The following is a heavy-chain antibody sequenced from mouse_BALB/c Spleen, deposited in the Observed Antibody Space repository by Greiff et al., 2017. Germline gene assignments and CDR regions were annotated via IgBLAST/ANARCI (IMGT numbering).Heavy chain of an antibody. V-gene: IGHV14-3*02. CDR1: GFNIKDTY. CDR3: APTARAPYYAMDY. J-gene: IGHJ4*01. Sequence: EVMLVESGAELVKPGASVKLSCTASGFNIKDTYMHWVKQRPEQGLEWIGRIDPANGNTKYDPKFQGKATITADTSSNTAYLQLSSLTSEDTAVYYCAPTARAPYYAMDYWGQGTSVTVSS. CDR2: IDPANGNT. D-gene: IGHD3-2*01.